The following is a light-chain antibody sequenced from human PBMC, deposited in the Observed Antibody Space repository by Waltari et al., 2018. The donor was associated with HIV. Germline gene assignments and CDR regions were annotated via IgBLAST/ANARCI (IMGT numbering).Light chain of an antibody. J-gene: IGLJ3*02. CDR2: STN. V-gene: IGLV8-61*01. CDR1: SGSVSASYC. CDR3: SLYMGGGIWV. Sequence: QTVVNQEPSFSVSPGGTVPLPCGLSSGSVSASYCPSWYQQTPGQAPRTLIYSTNTRSSGVPDRFSGSILGNKAALTITGAQADDESVYYCSLYMGGGIWVFGGGTKLTVL.